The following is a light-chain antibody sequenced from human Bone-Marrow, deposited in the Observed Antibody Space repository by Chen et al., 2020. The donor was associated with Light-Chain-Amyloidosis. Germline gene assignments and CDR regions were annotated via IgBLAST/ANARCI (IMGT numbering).Light chain of an antibody. CDR2: EVT. Sequence: QSALTKPASVSGSPGQSITIYCTGTSSDVGGDNHVSWYQQHPDKAPKLMIYEVTNRPSWVPDRFSGSKSDNPASLTISGLQTEDEADYFCSSYPITNTLVFGSGTRVTVL. CDR3: SSYPITNTLV. J-gene: IGLJ1*01. CDR1: SSDVGGDNH. V-gene: IGLV2-14*01.